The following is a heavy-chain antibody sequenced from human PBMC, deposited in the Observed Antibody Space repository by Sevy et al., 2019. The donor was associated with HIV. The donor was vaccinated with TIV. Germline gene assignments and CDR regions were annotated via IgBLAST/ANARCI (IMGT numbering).Heavy chain of an antibody. CDR2: IYSDGNT. CDR1: EITLSNYV. CDR3: AKGLILELSWYGMDV. D-gene: IGHD3-3*01. Sequence: GGSLRLSCAASEITLSNYVMNWVRQAPGKGLEWVSVIYSDGNTYYADSVKGRFTISRDNSKNTVHLQMNSLRTEDTAVYYCAKGLILELSWYGMDVWGQGTTVTVSS. J-gene: IGHJ6*02. V-gene: IGHV3-23*03.